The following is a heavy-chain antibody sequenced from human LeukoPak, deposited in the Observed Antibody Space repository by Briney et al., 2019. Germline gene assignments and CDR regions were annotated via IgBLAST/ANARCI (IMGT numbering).Heavy chain of an antibody. Sequence: SVKVSCKASGGTFSSYAISWVRQAPGQGLEWMGRIIPILGIANYAQKFQGRVTITADKSTSTAYMELSSLRSEDMAVYYCARGSITMITGYFDYWGQGTLVTVSP. D-gene: IGHD3-22*01. J-gene: IGHJ4*02. V-gene: IGHV1-69*04. CDR2: IIPILGIA. CDR3: ARGSITMITGYFDY. CDR1: GGTFSSYA.